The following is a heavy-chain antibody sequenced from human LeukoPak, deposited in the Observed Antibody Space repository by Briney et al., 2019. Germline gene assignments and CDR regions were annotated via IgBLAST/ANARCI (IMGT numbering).Heavy chain of an antibody. CDR1: GFTFGDYA. D-gene: IGHD3-22*01. V-gene: IGHV3-49*04. CDR2: IRSKAYGGTT. J-gene: IGHJ4*02. CDR3: TRDSNFMMYYYDSSGTHGDY. Sequence: GGSLRLSCTASGFTFGDYAMSWVRQAPGKGLEWVGFIRSKAYGGTTEYAASVKGRFTISRDDSKSIAYLQMNSLKTEDTAVYHCTRDSNFMMYYYDSSGTHGDYWGQGTLVTVSS.